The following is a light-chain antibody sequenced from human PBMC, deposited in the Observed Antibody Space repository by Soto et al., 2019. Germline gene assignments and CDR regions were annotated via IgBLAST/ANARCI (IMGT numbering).Light chain of an antibody. CDR3: SSYAGRNNYV. CDR1: SSDVGGYNY. V-gene: IGLV2-8*01. CDR2: EVS. Sequence: LTQPPSASGSPGQSVTISCTGTSSDVGGYNYVSWYQQHPGKAPKLMIYEVSKRPSGVPDRFSGSKSGNTASLTVSGLQAEDEADYYCSSYAGRNNYVFGTGTKVTVL. J-gene: IGLJ1*01.